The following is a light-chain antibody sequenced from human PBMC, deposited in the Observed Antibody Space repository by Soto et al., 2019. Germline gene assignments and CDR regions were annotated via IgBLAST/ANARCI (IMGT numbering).Light chain of an antibody. CDR2: GAS. V-gene: IGKV3-20*01. CDR3: QQYGSSPQT. J-gene: IGKJ1*01. CDR1: RSVSAGY. Sequence: EIVLTQSPGTLSLSPGERATLSCRASRSVSAGYLAWYQQKPGQAPRLLMYGASTRATDIPDRFSGSGSGTSLPLTISRLEPEYFAVYYCQQYGSSPQTFGQGTKVEIK.